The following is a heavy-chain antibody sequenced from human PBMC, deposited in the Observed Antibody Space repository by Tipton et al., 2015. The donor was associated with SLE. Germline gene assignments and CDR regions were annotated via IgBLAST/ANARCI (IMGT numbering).Heavy chain of an antibody. CDR1: GFTVSSNY. V-gene: IGHV3-66*02. D-gene: IGHD6-19*01. CDR2: IYSGGST. Sequence: SLRLSCAASGFTVSSNYMSWVRQAPGKGLEWVSVIYSGGSTYYADSVKGRFTISRDNSKNTLYLQMNSLRAEDTAVYYCARGPVSGRRYFDFWGQGTLVTVSS. J-gene: IGHJ4*02. CDR3: ARGPVSGRRYFDF.